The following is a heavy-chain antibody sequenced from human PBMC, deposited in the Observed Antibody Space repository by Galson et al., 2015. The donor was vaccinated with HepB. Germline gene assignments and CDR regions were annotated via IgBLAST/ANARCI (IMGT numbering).Heavy chain of an antibody. V-gene: IGHV3-33*01. CDR1: GFTFATYG. J-gene: IGHJ4*02. Sequence: SLRLSCAASGFTFATYGMHWVRQRPGRGLEWVAIVWFDGSKEYCADSVKGRFTVSRDNSKNTLYLQLNSLRAEDTAVYYCAREESSGTWPNLDNWGQGTRVTVSP. CDR3: AREESSGTWPNLDN. D-gene: IGHD6-25*01. CDR2: VWFDGSKE.